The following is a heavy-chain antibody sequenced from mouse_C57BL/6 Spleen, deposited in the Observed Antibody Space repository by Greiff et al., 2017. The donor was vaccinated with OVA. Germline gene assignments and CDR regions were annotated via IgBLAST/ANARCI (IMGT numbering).Heavy chain of an antibody. CDR1: GFTFSDYG. V-gene: IGHV5-17*01. D-gene: IGHD4-1*01. CDR3: ARYPLTGTYAMDY. Sequence: EVQLVESGGGLVKPGGSLKLSCAASGFTFSDYGMHWVRQAPEKGLEWVAYISSGSSTIYYADTVKGRFTISRDNAKNTLFLQMTSLRSEDMAMYYCARYPLTGTYAMDYWGQGTSVTVSS. J-gene: IGHJ4*01. CDR2: ISSGSSTI.